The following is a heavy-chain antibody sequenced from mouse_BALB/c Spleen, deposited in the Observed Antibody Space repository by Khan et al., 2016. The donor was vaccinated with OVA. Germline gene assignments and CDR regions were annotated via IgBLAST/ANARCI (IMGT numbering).Heavy chain of an antibody. CDR2: ITPNNGGT. D-gene: IGHD1-1*01. V-gene: IGHV1-18*01. CDR1: GYPFTDYN. CDR3: ARGGFGSPFAY. Sequence: VQLQQSGPELVKPGASVKIPCKASGYPFTDYNMDWVKQSHGKSLEWIGDITPNNGGTIYNQKFKGKATLTVDKSSSTAYMELLSLTSEDTAVYYCARGGFGSPFAYWGQGTLVTVSA. J-gene: IGHJ3*01.